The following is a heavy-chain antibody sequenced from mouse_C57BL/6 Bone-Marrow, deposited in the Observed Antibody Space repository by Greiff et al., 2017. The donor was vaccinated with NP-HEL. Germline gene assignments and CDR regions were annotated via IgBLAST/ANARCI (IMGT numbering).Heavy chain of an antibody. CDR1: GYTFTSYG. Sequence: QVQLQQSGAELARPGASVKLSCKAYGYTFTSYGISWVKQRTGQGLEWIGEIYPRSGNTYYNEKFKGKATLTADKSSSTAYMELRSLTSEDSAVYFCARGNLLGGDFAYWGQGTMVTVSA. CDR2: IYPRSGNT. J-gene: IGHJ3*01. CDR3: ARGNLLGGDFAY. D-gene: IGHD1-1*01. V-gene: IGHV1-81*01.